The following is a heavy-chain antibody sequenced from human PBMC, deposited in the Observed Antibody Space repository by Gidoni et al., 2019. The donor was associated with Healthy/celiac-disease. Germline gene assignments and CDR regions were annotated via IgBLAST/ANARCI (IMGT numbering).Heavy chain of an antibody. J-gene: IGHJ4*02. Sequence: QVQLQQWGAGRLTPSETLSLTCAVYGGSFSGYYWSWIRQPPGKGLEWIGEINHSGSTNYNPSLKSRVTISVDTSKNQFSLKLSSVTAADTAVYYCARVGIRYSGFDYWGQGTLVTVSS. CDR2: INHSGST. CDR3: ARVGIRYSGFDY. CDR1: GGSFSGYY. V-gene: IGHV4-34*01. D-gene: IGHD3-10*01.